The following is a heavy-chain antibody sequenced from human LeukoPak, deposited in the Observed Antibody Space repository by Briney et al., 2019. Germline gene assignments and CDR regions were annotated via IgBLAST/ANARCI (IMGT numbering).Heavy chain of an antibody. CDR3: ARNSVTTEKQNYYYDYYMDV. Sequence: GRSLRLSCAASGFTFSSYAMHWVREAPGKGLEWVAVISYEGGNKYYADSVKGRFTISRDNYQNTLYIQMNSLRAEDTAVYYCARNSVTTEKQNYYYDYYMDVWGEGTTVTVSS. D-gene: IGHD4-17*01. CDR1: GFTFSSYA. V-gene: IGHV3-30*01. J-gene: IGHJ6*03. CDR2: ISYEGGNK.